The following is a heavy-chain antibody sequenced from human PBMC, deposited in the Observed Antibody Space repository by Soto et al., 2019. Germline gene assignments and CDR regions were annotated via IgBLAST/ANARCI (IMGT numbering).Heavy chain of an antibody. Sequence: AGGSLRLSCVVSGFICSSYDMSWVRQAPGKGLEWVSTILVGGSTHYEDSVKGRFTISRDTSKNTVYLQMNSLTAGDTAVYYCAKATATGGGAFEICVQGTMVTVSS. J-gene: IGHJ3*02. V-gene: IGHV3-23*01. CDR2: ILVGGST. CDR3: AKATATGGGAFEI. D-gene: IGHD2-8*02. CDR1: GFICSSYD.